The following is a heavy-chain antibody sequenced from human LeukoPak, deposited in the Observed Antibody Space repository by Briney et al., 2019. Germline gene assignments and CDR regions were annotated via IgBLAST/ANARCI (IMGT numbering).Heavy chain of an antibody. D-gene: IGHD3-9*01. CDR3: ARGNDILTGYYFDY. CDR2: INHSGST. Sequence: NSSETLSLTCAVYGGSFSGYYWSWIRQPPGKGLEWIGEINHSGSTNYNPSLKSRVTISVDTSKNQFSLKLSSVTAADTAVYYCARGNDILTGYYFDYWGQGTLVTVSS. CDR1: GGSFSGYY. J-gene: IGHJ4*02. V-gene: IGHV4-34*01.